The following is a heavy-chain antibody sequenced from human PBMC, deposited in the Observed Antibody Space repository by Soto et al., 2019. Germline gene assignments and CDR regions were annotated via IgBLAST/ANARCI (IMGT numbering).Heavy chain of an antibody. CDR2: INPATGAA. V-gene: IGHV1-2*02. D-gene: IGHD3-3*01. CDR1: GYPVTAYY. CDR3: ARGGGVGVAGSAAFDM. Sequence: QLHLVQSGAVVKKPGASVTVSCSASGYPVTAYYMHWVRQAPGRGLEWMGGINPATGAAKYTQTFHGRVTMTRDTSTSTVFMELSGLTSEDTAVFYGARGGGVGVAGSAAFDMWGEGTLVTVSS. J-gene: IGHJ3*02.